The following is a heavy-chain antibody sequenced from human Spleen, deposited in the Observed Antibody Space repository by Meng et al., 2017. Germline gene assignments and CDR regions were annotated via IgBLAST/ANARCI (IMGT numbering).Heavy chain of an antibody. V-gene: IGHV4-4*07. CDR2: IYTSGST. J-gene: IGHJ4*02. CDR3: ARDEDISAAGKLFGDY. CDR1: GGSISSYY. Sequence: QGQLQESGPGLVKPSETLSLTCTVSGGSISSYYWSWIRQPAGKGLEWIGRIYTSGSTNYNPSLKSRVTMSVDTSKNQFSLKLSSVTAADTAVYYCARDEDISAAGKLFGDYWGQGTLVTVSS. D-gene: IGHD6-25*01.